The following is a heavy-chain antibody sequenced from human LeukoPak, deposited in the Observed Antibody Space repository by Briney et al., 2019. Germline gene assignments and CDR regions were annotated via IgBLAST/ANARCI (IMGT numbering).Heavy chain of an antibody. Sequence: PSETLSLTCAVYGGSFSGYYWSWIRQPPGKGLEWIGEINHSGSTNYNPSLKSRVTISVDTSKNQFSLKLSSVTAADTAVYYCTRAHPKYIPLYYFDYWGREPWSPSPQ. CDR1: GGSFSGYY. CDR3: TRAHPKYIPLYYFDY. J-gene: IGHJ4*02. CDR2: INHSGST. D-gene: IGHD2-2*02. V-gene: IGHV4-34*01.